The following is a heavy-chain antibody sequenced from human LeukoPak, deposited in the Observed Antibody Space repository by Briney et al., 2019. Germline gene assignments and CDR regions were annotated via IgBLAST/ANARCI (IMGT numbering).Heavy chain of an antibody. Sequence: GGSLRLSCAASGFTFSSYEMNWVRQAPGKGLEWVSYISSGGNTIYYADSVKGRFTISRDNAKNSLYLQMNSLRAEDTAVYYCARDGDWNYASGGDYWGQGTLVTVSS. CDR1: GFTFSSYE. CDR3: ARDGDWNYASGGDY. J-gene: IGHJ4*02. V-gene: IGHV3-48*03. D-gene: IGHD1-7*01. CDR2: ISSGGNTI.